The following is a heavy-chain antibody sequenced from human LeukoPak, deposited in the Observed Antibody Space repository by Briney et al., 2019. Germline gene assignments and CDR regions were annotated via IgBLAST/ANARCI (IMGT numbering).Heavy chain of an antibody. J-gene: IGHJ6*03. CDR2: INPSGGTT. Sequence: ASVKVSCKASGYTFTSSYMHWVRQAPGQGLEWMGIINPSGGTTIYAQKFQGRVTMTRDTSTSTVYMELSSLRSEDTAVYYCARSPPYGSGSYYYYYYMDVWGKGTTVTVSS. CDR1: GYTFTSSY. D-gene: IGHD3-10*01. CDR3: ARSPPYGSGSYYYYYYMDV. V-gene: IGHV1-46*01.